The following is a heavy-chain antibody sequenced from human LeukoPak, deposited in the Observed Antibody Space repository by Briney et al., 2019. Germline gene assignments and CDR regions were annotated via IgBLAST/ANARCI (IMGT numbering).Heavy chain of an antibody. CDR3: ARVGHCSSTACFTDY. CDR2: IESDGGRT. D-gene: IGHD2-2*01. Sequence: RGSLLLSCAASGFTFSHYWMHWVRQAPGKGRVWVSRIESDGGRTDYADSLKARFTNSRDNAKNTLYLEMNSLRAEDTAVYYCARVGHCSSTACFTDYWGQGTLVTVSS. J-gene: IGHJ4*02. CDR1: GFTFSHYW. V-gene: IGHV3-74*01.